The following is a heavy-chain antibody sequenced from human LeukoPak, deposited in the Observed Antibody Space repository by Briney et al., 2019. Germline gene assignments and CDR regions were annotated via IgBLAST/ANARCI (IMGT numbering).Heavy chain of an antibody. Sequence: GGSLRLACAASGFTFSAYDIHWVRQAPGKALGWVAVVSFDGINKYYADSVSGRFTISRDNSKNTLFLQMNSLRTEDTAMYYCVKGAHGSGWPNWFDPWGQGTLVTVSS. J-gene: IGHJ5*02. CDR1: GFTFSAYD. V-gene: IGHV3-30*18. CDR3: VKGAHGSGWPNWFDP. D-gene: IGHD6-19*01. CDR2: VSFDGINK.